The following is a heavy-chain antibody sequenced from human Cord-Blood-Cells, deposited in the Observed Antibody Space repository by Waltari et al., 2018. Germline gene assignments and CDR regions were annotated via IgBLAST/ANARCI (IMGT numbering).Heavy chain of an antibody. J-gene: IGHJ6*02. CDR1: GYSISSGYY. CDR3: ARLGSSYYYYYGMDV. V-gene: IGHV4-38-2*02. D-gene: IGHD2-15*01. Sequence: QVQLQESGPGLVKPSETLSLTCTVSGYSISSGYYWGWIRPPPGKGLEWIGSIYHSGSTYYNPSLKSRVTISVDTSKNQFSLKLSSVTAADTAVYYCARLGSSYYYYYGMDVWGQGTTVTVSS. CDR2: IYHSGST.